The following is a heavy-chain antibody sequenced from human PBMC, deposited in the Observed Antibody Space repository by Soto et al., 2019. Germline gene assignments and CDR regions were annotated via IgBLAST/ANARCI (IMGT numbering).Heavy chain of an antibody. J-gene: IGHJ6*03. CDR1: GYTFTSYG. Sequence: ASVKVSCKASGYTFTSYGISWVRQAPGQGLEWMGWISAYNGNTNYAQKLQGRVTMTTDTSTSTAYMELRSLRSDDTAVYYCAGVGCSGGSCYSGYYYYYMDVWGKGTTVTVSS. V-gene: IGHV1-18*01. CDR2: ISAYNGNT. D-gene: IGHD2-15*01. CDR3: AGVGCSGGSCYSGYYYYYMDV.